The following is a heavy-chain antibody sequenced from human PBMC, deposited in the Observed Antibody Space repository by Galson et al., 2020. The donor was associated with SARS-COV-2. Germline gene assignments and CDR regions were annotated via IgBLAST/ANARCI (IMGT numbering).Heavy chain of an antibody. CDR1: GYTLTELS. Sequence: ASVKVSCKVSGYTLTELSMHWVRQAPGKGLERMGGFDPEDGETIYAQKFQGRVTMTEDTSTDTAYMELSSLRSEDTAVYYCATTPAIFGVVRFDYWGQGTLVTVSS. J-gene: IGHJ4*02. CDR2: FDPEDGET. CDR3: ATTPAIFGVVRFDY. D-gene: IGHD3-3*01. V-gene: IGHV1-24*01.